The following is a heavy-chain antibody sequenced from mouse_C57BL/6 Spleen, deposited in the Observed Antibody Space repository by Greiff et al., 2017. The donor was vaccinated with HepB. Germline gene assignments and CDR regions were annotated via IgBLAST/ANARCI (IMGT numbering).Heavy chain of an antibody. CDR1: GYAFSSYW. V-gene: IGHV1-80*01. CDR3: ARSGVVATDFDY. D-gene: IGHD1-1*01. J-gene: IGHJ2*01. CDR2: IYPGDGDT. Sequence: VHLVESGAELVKPGASVKISCKASGYAFSSYWMNWVKQRPGKGLEWIGQIYPGDGDTNYNGKFKGKATLTADKSSSTAYMQLSSLTSEDSAVYFCARSGVVATDFDYWGQGTTLTVSS.